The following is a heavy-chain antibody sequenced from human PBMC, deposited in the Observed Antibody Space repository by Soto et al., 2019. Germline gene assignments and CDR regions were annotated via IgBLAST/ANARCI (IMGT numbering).Heavy chain of an antibody. CDR2: INPSGGST. V-gene: IGHV1-46*01. CDR3: ARDSGPQWLVTGGDFDY. Sequence: ASVKVSCKASGYTFTSYYMHWVRQAPGQGLEWMGIINPSGGSTSYAQKFQGRVTMTRDTSTSTVYMELSSLRSEDTAVYYCARDSGPQWLVTGGDFDYWGHGTLVTVSS. CDR1: GYTFTSYY. J-gene: IGHJ4*01. D-gene: IGHD6-19*01.